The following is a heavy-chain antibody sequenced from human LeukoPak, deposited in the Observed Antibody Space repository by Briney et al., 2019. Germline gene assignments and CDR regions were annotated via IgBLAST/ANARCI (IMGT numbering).Heavy chain of an antibody. Sequence: ASVKVSCKASGYTFTSYDINWVRQATGQGLEWMGWMNPNSGNTGYAQKFQGRVTMTRNTSISTAYMELSSLRSEDTAVYYCARVGLFYYGSGSYQDFDYWGQGTLVTVSS. V-gene: IGHV1-8*02. CDR1: GYTFTSYD. CDR2: MNPNSGNT. D-gene: IGHD3-10*01. J-gene: IGHJ4*02. CDR3: ARVGLFYYGSGSYQDFDY.